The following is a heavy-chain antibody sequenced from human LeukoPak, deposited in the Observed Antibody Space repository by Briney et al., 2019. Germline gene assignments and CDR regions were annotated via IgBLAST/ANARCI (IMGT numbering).Heavy chain of an antibody. Sequence: ASVKVSCKASGGTFSSYAISWVRQAPGQGLEWMGRIIPILGIANYAQKFQGRVTITADKSTSTAYMELSSLRSEDTAVYYCARVLRYFDSNQGNAFDIWGQGTMVTISS. V-gene: IGHV1-69*04. CDR3: ARVLRYFDSNQGNAFDI. D-gene: IGHD3-9*01. CDR2: IIPILGIA. J-gene: IGHJ3*02. CDR1: GGTFSSYA.